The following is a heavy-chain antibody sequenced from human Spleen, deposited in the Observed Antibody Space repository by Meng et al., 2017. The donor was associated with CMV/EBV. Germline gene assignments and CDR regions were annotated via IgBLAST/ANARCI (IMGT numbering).Heavy chain of an antibody. CDR1: GFTFDDYA. CDR3: ARDAVVVPAAIPGLYYYYYGMDV. V-gene: IGHV3-9*01. CDR2: ISWNSGSI. J-gene: IGHJ6*02. D-gene: IGHD2-2*02. Sequence: SLKISCAASGFTFDDYAMHWVRQAPGKGLEWVSGISWNSGSIGYADSVKGRFTISRDNAKNSLYLQMNSLRAEDTAVYYCARDAVVVPAAIPGLYYYYYGMDVWGQGTTVTVSS.